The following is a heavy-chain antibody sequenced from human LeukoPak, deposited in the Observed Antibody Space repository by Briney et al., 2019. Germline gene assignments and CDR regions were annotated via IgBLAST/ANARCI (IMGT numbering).Heavy chain of an antibody. CDR2: IYYSGNT. CDR3: ARLRSGRGYSHDY. J-gene: IGHJ4*02. V-gene: IGHV4-39*01. D-gene: IGHD3-22*01. Sequence: PSETLSLTCTVSGGSISSSSYYWGWLRQPPGKGLEWIGSIYYSGNTYYNASLKSQVSISIDTSKNQFSLKLSSVTAADTAVYYCARLRSGRGYSHDYWGQGTLVTVSS. CDR1: GGSISSSSYY.